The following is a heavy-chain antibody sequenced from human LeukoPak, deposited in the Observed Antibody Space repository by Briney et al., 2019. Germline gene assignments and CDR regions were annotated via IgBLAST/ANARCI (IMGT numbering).Heavy chain of an antibody. Sequence: ASVKVSFKASGYTFSSYDINWVRHAPGQGLEWMGWMNPNSGNRGYAQKVQGRVTITRNTSISTAYMELSSLRSEDTAVYYCARRLGLRWDLQAFDIWGQGTMVTVSS. CDR1: GYTFSSYD. CDR3: ARRLGLRWDLQAFDI. CDR2: MNPNSGNR. V-gene: IGHV1-8*03. D-gene: IGHD4-23*01. J-gene: IGHJ3*02.